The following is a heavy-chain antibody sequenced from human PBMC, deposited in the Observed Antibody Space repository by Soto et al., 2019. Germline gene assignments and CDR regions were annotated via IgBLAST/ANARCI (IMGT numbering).Heavy chain of an antibody. CDR1: GFNFRLYE. D-gene: IGHD3-10*01. CDR2: ISSSGLTT. V-gene: IGHV3-48*03. CDR3: ARYGTRGDW. J-gene: IGHJ5*01. Sequence: LRLSCQASGFNFRLYEMHWVRKAPGRGLEWVSYISSSGLTTYYADFAEGRFTISRDNAKDSLYLHLNSLRVGDTAVYYCARYGTRGDWWGLGTQVTVSS.